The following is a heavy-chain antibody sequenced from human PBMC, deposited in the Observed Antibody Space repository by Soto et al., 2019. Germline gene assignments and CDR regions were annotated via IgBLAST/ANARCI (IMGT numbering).Heavy chain of an antibody. D-gene: IGHD5-18*01. Sequence: GGSLRLSCAASGFAVSTDYLIWVRQAPGMGLECVSVIYDDGATYYADSVRGRFTISRDNSKNTLYLHMNSLRAEDTAVYFCARGALYSYGSYFDCWGQGTLVTVSS. V-gene: IGHV3-53*01. CDR3: ARGALYSYGSYFDC. CDR1: GFAVSTDY. J-gene: IGHJ4*02. CDR2: IYDDGAT.